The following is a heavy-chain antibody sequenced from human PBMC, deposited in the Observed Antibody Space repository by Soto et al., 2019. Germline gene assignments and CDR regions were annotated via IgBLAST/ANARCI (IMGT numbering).Heavy chain of an antibody. Sequence: QVQLQESGPGLVKPSETLSLTCTVSGGSISSYYWSWIRQPAGKGLEWIGRIYTSGSTNYNPSLKSRVTMTVDTSKNQFSLKLSSVTAADTAVYYCARDEGEGATIYYGMDVWGQGTTVTVSS. CDR2: IYTSGST. CDR3: ARDEGEGATIYYGMDV. CDR1: GGSISSYY. V-gene: IGHV4-4*07. J-gene: IGHJ6*02. D-gene: IGHD1-26*01.